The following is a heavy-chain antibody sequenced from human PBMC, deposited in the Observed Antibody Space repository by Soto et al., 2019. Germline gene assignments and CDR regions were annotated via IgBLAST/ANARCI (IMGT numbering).Heavy chain of an antibody. Sequence: EVQLLESGGGLVQPGGSLRLSCAASGFTFSSYAMSWVRQAPGKGLEWVATISGSGGSTYYADSVKGRFTISRDNSKNTLYLQMKSLRAEDTAVYYCAKDGGETYYDFWSGYYGYYFDYWGQGTLVTVSS. D-gene: IGHD3-3*01. V-gene: IGHV3-23*01. CDR3: AKDGGETYYDFWSGYYGYYFDY. CDR2: ISGSGGST. J-gene: IGHJ4*02. CDR1: GFTFSSYA.